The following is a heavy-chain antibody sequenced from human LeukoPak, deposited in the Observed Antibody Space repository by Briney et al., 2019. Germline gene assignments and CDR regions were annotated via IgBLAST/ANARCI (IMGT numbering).Heavy chain of an antibody. CDR1: GFTFSSYA. Sequence: GGSLRLSCATSGFTFSSYAMSWVRQAPGKGLEWGSGISTSIGITYYEDSVRGRFTISRDNSKNTLYLQMNSLRAEDTAVYACAKDVFSHSNSWYYFDFWGQGTLVTVSS. CDR3: AKDVFSHSNSWYYFDF. D-gene: IGHD2-2*01. CDR2: ISTSIGIT. V-gene: IGHV3-23*01. J-gene: IGHJ4*02.